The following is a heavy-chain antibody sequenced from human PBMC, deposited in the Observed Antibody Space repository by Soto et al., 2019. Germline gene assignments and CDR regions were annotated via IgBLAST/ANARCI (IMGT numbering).Heavy chain of an antibody. CDR1: GCTFTSYD. D-gene: IGHD2-2*01. J-gene: IGHJ5*02. CDR2: MNPNSGNT. V-gene: IGHV1-8*01. CDR3: ARVEYCSSTSCYAFWFDP. Sequence: GASVKVSCKASGCTFTSYDINWVRQATGQGLEWMGWMNPNSGNTGYAQKFQGRVTMTRNTSISTAYMELSSLRSEDTAVYYCARVEYCSSTSCYAFWFDPWGQGTLVTVSS.